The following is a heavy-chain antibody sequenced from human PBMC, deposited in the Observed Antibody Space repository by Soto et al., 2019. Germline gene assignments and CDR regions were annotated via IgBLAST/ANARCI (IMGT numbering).Heavy chain of an antibody. D-gene: IGHD2-2*01. CDR3: ERSSTSANDWDY. J-gene: IGHJ4*02. V-gene: IGHV4-31*11. CDR2: IYYSGST. CDR1: GGSISSGGYY. Sequence: QVQLQESGPGLVKPSQTLSLTCAVSGGSISSGGYYCSWIRQHPGKGLEWIGYIYYSGSTYYHPSLTRRVTITVDTSKTQFSLKLSSVTAADTAVDDCERSSTSANDWDYWGQGTMVTVSS.